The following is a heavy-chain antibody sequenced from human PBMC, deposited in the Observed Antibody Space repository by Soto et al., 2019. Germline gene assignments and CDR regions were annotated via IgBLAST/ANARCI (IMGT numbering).Heavy chain of an antibody. CDR1: GFTFGDYA. V-gene: IGHV3-49*03. CDR2: IRSKAYGGTT. CDR3: TRYGSSWYRFDY. Sequence: EVQLVESGGGLVQPGRSLRLSCTASGFTFGDYAMSWFRQAPGKGLEWVGFIRSKAYGGTTEYAASVKGRFTISRDDSTSIAYLQMNSLKTEDTAVYYCTRYGSSWYRFDYWGQGTLVTVSS. J-gene: IGHJ4*02. D-gene: IGHD6-13*01.